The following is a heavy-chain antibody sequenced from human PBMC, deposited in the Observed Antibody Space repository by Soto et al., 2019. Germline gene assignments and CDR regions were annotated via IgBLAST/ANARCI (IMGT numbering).Heavy chain of an antibody. J-gene: IGHJ4*02. CDR1: GFTFSTYA. CDR3: AKNWDTTSSSSSH. CDR2: ISGTGGST. D-gene: IGHD6-6*01. V-gene: IGHV3-23*01. Sequence: GGSLRLFCAASGFTFSTYAMSWVRQAPGKGLEWVSAISGTGGSTYYADSVKGRFTISRDNSKNTLYLQMNSLRAEDTAVYYCAKNWDTTSSSSSHWGQGTLVTVSS.